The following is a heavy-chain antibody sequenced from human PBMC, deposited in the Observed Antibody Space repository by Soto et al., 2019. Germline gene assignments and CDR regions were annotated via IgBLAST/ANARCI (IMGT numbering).Heavy chain of an antibody. CDR1: GFTVSNYW. Sequence: GGSLRLSCAASGFTVSNYWMSWVREAPGKGLEWVADINQDGGVKHYLDSVKGRFTISRDNSKNTLYLQMNSLRAEDTAVYFCARDYYRFNSGYGFSMDVWGQGTTVTVSS. J-gene: IGHJ6*02. V-gene: IGHV3-7*01. D-gene: IGHD5-12*01. CDR2: INQDGGVK. CDR3: ARDYYRFNSGYGFSMDV.